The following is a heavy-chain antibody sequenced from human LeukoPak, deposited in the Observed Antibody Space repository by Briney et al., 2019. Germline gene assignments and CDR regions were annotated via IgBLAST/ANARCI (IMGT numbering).Heavy chain of an antibody. J-gene: IGHJ3*02. CDR2: INHSGST. CDR3: AREVDGAFDI. D-gene: IGHD3-9*01. Sequence: PSETLSLTCAVYGGSFSGYYWSWIRQPPGKGLEWIGEINHSGSTNYNPSLKSRVTISVDTSKNQFSLKLSSVTAADTAVYYCAREVDGAFDIWGQGTMVTVSS. CDR1: GGSFSGYY. V-gene: IGHV4-34*01.